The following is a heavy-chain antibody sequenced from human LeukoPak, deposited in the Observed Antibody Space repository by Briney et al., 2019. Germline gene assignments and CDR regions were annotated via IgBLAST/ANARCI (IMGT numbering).Heavy chain of an antibody. CDR3: AKDNYYDSSGLTMGAFDI. CDR1: GFTFDDYA. V-gene: IGHV3-9*01. D-gene: IGHD3-22*01. J-gene: IGHJ3*02. CDR2: ISWNSGSI. Sequence: GRSLRLSCAASGFTFDDYATHSVRPAPEEGLECVSGISWNSGSIGYADSVKGRFTISRDNAKNSLYLQMNSLRAEDTALYYCAKDNYYDSSGLTMGAFDIWGQGTVVTVSS.